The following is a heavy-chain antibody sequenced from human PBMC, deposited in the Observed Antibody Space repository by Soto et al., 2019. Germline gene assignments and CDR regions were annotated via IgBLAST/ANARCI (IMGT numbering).Heavy chain of an antibody. Sequence: QVQLVQSGAEVKKPGSSVKVSCKASGGTFSSYTISWVRQAPGQGLEWMGRIIPILGIANYAQKFEGRVTITAHKSTSPAYMELSSLRSEDTAVYYCARMDVYHTLGYYYYYGMDVWGQGTTVTVSS. CDR3: ARMDVYHTLGYYYYYGMDV. D-gene: IGHD2-2*03. V-gene: IGHV1-69*02. CDR2: IIPILGIA. CDR1: GGTFSSYT. J-gene: IGHJ6*02.